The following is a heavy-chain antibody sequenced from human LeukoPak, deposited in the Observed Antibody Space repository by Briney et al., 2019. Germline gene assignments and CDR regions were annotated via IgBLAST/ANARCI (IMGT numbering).Heavy chain of an antibody. Sequence: ASVKVSCKASGYSFSNYGITWVRQAPGQGLEWMGWISGYNGNTHYGQKLQGRVTMTTDTSTSTAYMELRSLRSDDTAVYYCARSIDRGIAAADAYYYYYYMDVWGKGTTVTVSS. CDR3: ARSIDRGIAAADAYYYYYYMDV. CDR1: GYSFSNYG. J-gene: IGHJ6*03. V-gene: IGHV1-18*01. CDR2: ISGYNGNT. D-gene: IGHD6-13*01.